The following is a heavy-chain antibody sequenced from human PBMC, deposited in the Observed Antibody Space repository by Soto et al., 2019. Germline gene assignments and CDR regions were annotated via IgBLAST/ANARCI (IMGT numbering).Heavy chain of an antibody. CDR1: GGSISSSSYY. J-gene: IGHJ4*02. Sequence: SETLSLTCTVSGGSISSSSYYWGWIRQPPGKGLEWIGSIYYSGSTYYNPSLKSRVTISVDTSKNQFSLKLSSVTAADTAVYYCARWRIYCSSTSCYEYFDYWGQGTLVTVSS. CDR2: IYYSGST. CDR3: ARWRIYCSSTSCYEYFDY. D-gene: IGHD2-2*01. V-gene: IGHV4-39*01.